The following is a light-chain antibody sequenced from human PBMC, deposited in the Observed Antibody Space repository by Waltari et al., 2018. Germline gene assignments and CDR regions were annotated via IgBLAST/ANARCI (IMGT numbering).Light chain of an antibody. CDR1: SSNLGSNT. J-gene: IGLJ1*01. V-gene: IGLV1-44*01. CDR2: SNN. Sequence: QSVLTQPPSASGTPGQRVTISCSGTSSNLGSNTVNWYQHLPGTAPTLLIYSNNQRPSGVPDRVAGAKSGTSASLAISGLQSEDEADYYCATWDDSLNGYVFGTGTNITVL. CDR3: ATWDDSLNGYV.